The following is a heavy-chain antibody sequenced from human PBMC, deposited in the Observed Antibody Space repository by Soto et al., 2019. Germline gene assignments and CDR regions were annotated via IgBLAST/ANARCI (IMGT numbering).Heavy chain of an antibody. V-gene: IGHV4-4*02. Sequence: SETLSLTCAVSGGSISSSNWWSWVRQPPGKGLEWIGEIYHSGSTNYNPSLKSRVTISVDKSKNQFSLKLSSLTAADTAVYYCARDLGLRGAVATNWFDPWGQGTLVTVSS. J-gene: IGHJ5*02. CDR3: ARDLGLRGAVATNWFDP. D-gene: IGHD5-12*01. CDR2: IYHSGST. CDR1: GGSISSSNW.